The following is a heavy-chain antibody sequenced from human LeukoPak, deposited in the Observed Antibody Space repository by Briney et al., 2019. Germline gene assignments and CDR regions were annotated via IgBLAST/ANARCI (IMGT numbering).Heavy chain of an antibody. J-gene: IGHJ5*02. D-gene: IGHD3-10*01. CDR2: IYTTGST. V-gene: IGHV4-4*07. Sequence: SETLSLTCTVSGGAISSYYWSWIRQPAGKGLEWIGRIYTTGSTNYNPSLKSRVAMSVDTSKNQFSLKLTSVTAADTAVYYCARDQMIRGGRNWFDPWGQGTLVTVSS. CDR3: ARDQMIRGGRNWFDP. CDR1: GGAISSYY.